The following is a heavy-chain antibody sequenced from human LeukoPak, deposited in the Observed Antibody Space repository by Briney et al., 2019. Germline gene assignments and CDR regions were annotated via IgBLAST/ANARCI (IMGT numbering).Heavy chain of an antibody. CDR1: GFTFSSYA. J-gene: IGHJ4*02. CDR2: ISRDSGIK. CDR3: VRDNPRCCGVVPANIDDY. Sequence: PGGSLRLSCAASGFTFSSYAMSWVRQAPGKGLEWIAYISRDSGIKYYADSVRGRFTISRDNAKNSLYLQMHSLRAEDTAVYYCVRDNPRCCGVVPANIDDYWGQGTLVTVSS. V-gene: IGHV3-48*01. D-gene: IGHD2-15*01.